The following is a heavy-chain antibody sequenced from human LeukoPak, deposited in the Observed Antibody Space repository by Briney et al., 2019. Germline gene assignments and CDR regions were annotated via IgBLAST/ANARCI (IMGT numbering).Heavy chain of an antibody. Sequence: GASVRVSCKASGGTFSSYAISWVRQAPGQGLEWMGGIIPIFGTANYAQKFQGRVTITTDESTSTAYMELSSLRSEDTAVYYCASPTYYYLPGDAFDIWGQGTMVTVSS. CDR1: GGTFSSYA. CDR2: IIPIFGTA. CDR3: ASPTYYYLPGDAFDI. V-gene: IGHV1-69*05. D-gene: IGHD3-10*01. J-gene: IGHJ3*02.